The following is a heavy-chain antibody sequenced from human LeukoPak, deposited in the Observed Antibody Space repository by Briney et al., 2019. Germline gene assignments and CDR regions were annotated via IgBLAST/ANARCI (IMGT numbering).Heavy chain of an antibody. CDR3: AVMHRYYDGSGYWVQ. D-gene: IGHD3-22*01. CDR2: ISTSGGTT. CDR1: GFTFGSYA. V-gene: IGHV3-23*01. J-gene: IGHJ4*02. Sequence: GGSLRLSCAASGFTFGSYAMSWVRQAPGKGLEWVSGISTSGGTTSYAESVKGRFTVSRDNPRNTLYMEMNSLRDEDTAVYYCAVMHRYYDGSGYWVQWGQGTLVTVSS.